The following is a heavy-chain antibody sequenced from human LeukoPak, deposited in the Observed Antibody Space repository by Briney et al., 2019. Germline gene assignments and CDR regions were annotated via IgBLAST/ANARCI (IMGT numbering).Heavy chain of an antibody. CDR2: IYYSGST. V-gene: IGHV4-30-4*01. D-gene: IGHD3-16*02. J-gene: IGHJ4*02. Sequence: PSQTLSLTCTVSGGSISSGDYYWSWIRQPPGKGLEWIGYIYYSGSTYYNPSLKSRVTISVDTSKNQFSLKLSSVTAADTAVYYCASGTDYWGSYRYSVDYWGQGTLVTVSS. CDR3: ASGTDYWGSYRYSVDY. CDR1: GGSISSGDYY.